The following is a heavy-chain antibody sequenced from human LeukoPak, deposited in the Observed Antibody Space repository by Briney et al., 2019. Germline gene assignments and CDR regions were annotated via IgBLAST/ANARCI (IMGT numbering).Heavy chain of an antibody. CDR1: GYSISRGYY. Sequence: SETLSLTCAVSGYSISRGYYWGWIRQPSGKGLEWIGTIYHSGSANYNSSLKSRVTISGDTSRNQFSLKLSSVTAADTAVYYCASSVGGAEAWGQGTLVTVSS. CDR2: IYHSGSA. J-gene: IGHJ5*02. CDR3: ASSVGGAEA. V-gene: IGHV4-38-2*01. D-gene: IGHD1-26*01.